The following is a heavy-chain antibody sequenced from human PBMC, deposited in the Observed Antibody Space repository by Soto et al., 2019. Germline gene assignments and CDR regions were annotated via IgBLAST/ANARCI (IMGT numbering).Heavy chain of an antibody. D-gene: IGHD3-9*01. CDR1: GFTFSSYG. CDR3: VRDNKYDILTGYYYFDS. Sequence: PGGSLRLSCVASGFTFSSYGMHWVRQAPGKGLEWVAVIWFDGINTYYADSVKGRFIISRDNSKNTLYLQMNSLRAEDTAVYYCVRDNKYDILTGYYYFDSWGKGSLVKVS. V-gene: IGHV3-33*01. J-gene: IGHJ4*02. CDR2: IWFDGINT.